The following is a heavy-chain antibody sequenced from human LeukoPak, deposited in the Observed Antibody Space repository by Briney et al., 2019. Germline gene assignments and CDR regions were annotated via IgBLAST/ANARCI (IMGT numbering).Heavy chain of an antibody. D-gene: IGHD5-18*01. V-gene: IGHV4-38-2*02. J-gene: IGHJ4*02. CDR1: GYSLSSGYY. CDR2: VDHSGGT. Sequence: PSETLSLTCTVSGYSLSSGYYWGWIRQPPGKGLEWIGSVDHSGGTYYNPSLRSRVSISVDTSKNQFSLKLSSVTAADTAVYYCARDDGYSYGSDYWGQGTLVTVSS. CDR3: ARDDGYSYGSDY.